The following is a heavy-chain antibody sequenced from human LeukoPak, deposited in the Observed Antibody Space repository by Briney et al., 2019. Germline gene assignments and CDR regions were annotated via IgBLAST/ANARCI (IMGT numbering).Heavy chain of an antibody. CDR3: ARSSGAPAANDY. V-gene: IGHV1-2*02. J-gene: IGHJ4*02. Sequence: ASVKVSCKASGYTFTGYYMHWVRQAPGQGLEWMGWINPNSGGTNYAQKFQGKVTMTRDTSISTAYMELSRLRSDDTAVYYCARSSGAPAANDYWGQGTLVTVSS. D-gene: IGHD2-2*01. CDR2: INPNSGGT. CDR1: GYTFTGYY.